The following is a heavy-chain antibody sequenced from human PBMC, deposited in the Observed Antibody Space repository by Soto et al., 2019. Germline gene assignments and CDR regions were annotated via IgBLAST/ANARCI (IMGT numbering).Heavy chain of an antibody. CDR1: GYSFTNYW. CDR3: ARQGYDAYSGNYYNDGMDV. V-gene: IGHV5-51*01. CDR2: IYPGDSDT. J-gene: IGHJ6*04. Sequence: GESLKISCEGSGYSFTNYWIGWVRQMPGKGLEWMGIIYPGDSDTRYSPSFQGQVTISADKSINTAYLQWSSLKASDTAMYYCARQGYDAYSGNYYNDGMDVSGKGTTVTVSS. D-gene: IGHD3-10*01.